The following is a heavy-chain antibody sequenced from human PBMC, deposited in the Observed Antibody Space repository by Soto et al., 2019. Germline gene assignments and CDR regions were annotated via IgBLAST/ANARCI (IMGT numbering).Heavy chain of an antibody. V-gene: IGHV3-30*18. Sequence: QVQLVESGGGVVQPGRSLRLSCAASGFTLSRSGMHWVRQAPGKGLEWVALISYDGTNKYYADSVKGRFTISRDNSRNTLYLQKNSLRAEDTAVYYCAKVRMGSTSYFDYWDQGSLVTVSS. CDR1: GFTLSRSG. D-gene: IGHD1-26*01. J-gene: IGHJ4*02. CDR2: ISYDGTNK. CDR3: AKVRMGSTSYFDY.